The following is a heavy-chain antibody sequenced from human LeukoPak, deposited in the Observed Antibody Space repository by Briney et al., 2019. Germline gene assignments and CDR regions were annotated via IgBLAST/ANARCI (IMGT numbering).Heavy chain of an antibody. CDR3: ARRDISSGWSFDY. V-gene: IGHV4-4*07. CDR2: IHTSGST. D-gene: IGHD6-19*01. J-gene: IGHJ4*02. CDR1: GGSISNYH. Sequence: KPSETLSLTCTVSGGSISNYHWSWIPQPAGKGLQWIGQIHTSGSTNYTPPLKSRVTMSIDTPENQLSLRIRSVTAADTAVYYCARRDISSGWSFDYWGQGTLVTVSS.